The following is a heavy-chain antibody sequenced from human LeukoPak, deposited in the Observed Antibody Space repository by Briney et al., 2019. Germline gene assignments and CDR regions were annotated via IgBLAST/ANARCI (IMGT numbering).Heavy chain of an antibody. V-gene: IGHV3-23*01. CDR1: GFTFSSYA. Sequence: GGSLRLSCAASGFTFSSYAMSWVRQAPGKGLEWVSTISGSGDSTYYADSVKGRFTISRDNSKNTLYLQMNSLRAEDTAVYYCARDRGYSCGYWGQGTLVTASS. CDR3: ARDRGYSCGY. J-gene: IGHJ4*02. D-gene: IGHD5-18*01. CDR2: ISGSGDST.